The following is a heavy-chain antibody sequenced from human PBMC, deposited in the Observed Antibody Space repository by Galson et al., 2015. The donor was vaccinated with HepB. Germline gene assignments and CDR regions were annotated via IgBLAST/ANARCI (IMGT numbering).Heavy chain of an antibody. CDR2: IIPIFGTA. J-gene: IGHJ4*02. CDR3: ARLGIAAAGTDY. CDR1: GGTFSSYA. Sequence: SVKVSCKASGGTFSSYAISWVRQAPGQGLEWMGGIIPIFGTANYAQKFQGRVTITADKSTSTAYMELSSLGSEDTAVYYCARLGIAAAGTDYWGQGTLVTVSS. D-gene: IGHD6-13*01. V-gene: IGHV1-69*06.